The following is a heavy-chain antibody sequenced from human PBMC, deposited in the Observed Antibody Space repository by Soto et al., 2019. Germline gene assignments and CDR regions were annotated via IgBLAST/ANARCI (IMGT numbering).Heavy chain of an antibody. D-gene: IGHD5-18*01. V-gene: IGHV1-46*01. CDR2: INPSGGST. CDR3: ARDPDTAMVPPYDAYDI. J-gene: IGHJ3*02. CDR1: GYTFTSYY. Sequence: GASVKVSCKASGYTFTSYYMHWVRQAPGQGLEWMGIINPSGGSTSYAQKFQGRVTMTRDTSTSTVYMELSSLRSEDTAVYYCARDPDTAMVPPYDAYDIWGQGTMVTVSS.